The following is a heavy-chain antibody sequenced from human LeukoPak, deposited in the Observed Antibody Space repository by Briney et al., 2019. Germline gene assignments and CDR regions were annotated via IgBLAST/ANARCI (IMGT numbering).Heavy chain of an antibody. V-gene: IGHV3-11*01. CDR3: ASGLGYCSSTSCSENAFDI. J-gene: IGHJ3*02. CDR2: ISSSGSTI. Sequence: GGSLRLSCAASGFTFSDYYMSWIRQAPGKGLEWVSYISSSGSTIYYADSVKGRFTISRDNAKNSLYLQMNSLRAEDTAVYYCASGLGYCSSTSCSENAFDIWGQGTMVTVSS. D-gene: IGHD2-2*01. CDR1: GFTFSDYY.